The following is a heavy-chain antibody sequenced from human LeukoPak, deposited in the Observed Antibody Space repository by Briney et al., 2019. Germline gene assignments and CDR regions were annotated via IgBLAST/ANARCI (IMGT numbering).Heavy chain of an antibody. V-gene: IGHV4-34*01. D-gene: IGHD5-12*01. CDR2: INHSGST. CDR3: ARVGGYADY. CDR1: GGSFNGYY. J-gene: IGHJ4*02. Sequence: PSETLSLTCAVYGGSFNGYYWSWIRQPPGKGLEWNGEINHSGSTNYNPSLKSRVTISLDTSKNQFSLKLSSVTAADTAVYYCARVGGYADYWGQGTLVTVSS.